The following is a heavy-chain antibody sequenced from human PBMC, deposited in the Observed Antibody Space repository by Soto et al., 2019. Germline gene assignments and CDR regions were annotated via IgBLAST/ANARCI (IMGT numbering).Heavy chain of an antibody. Sequence: GGSLRLSCAASGFTFSSYWMHWVRQAPGKGLVWVSRINSDGSSTSYADSVKGRFTISRDNAKNTLYLQMNSLRAEDTAVYYCERVGYGSGSYYIFDAFDIWGQGTMVTVSS. J-gene: IGHJ3*02. CDR3: ERVGYGSGSYYIFDAFDI. V-gene: IGHV3-74*01. CDR1: GFTFSSYW. CDR2: INSDGSST. D-gene: IGHD3-10*01.